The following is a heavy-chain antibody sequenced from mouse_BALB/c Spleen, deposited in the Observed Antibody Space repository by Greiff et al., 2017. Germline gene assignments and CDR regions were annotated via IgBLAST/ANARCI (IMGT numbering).Heavy chain of an antibody. CDR2: INPSNGRT. CDR1: GYTFTSYW. Sequence: QVQLQQSGAELVKPGASVKLSCKASGYTFTSYWMHWVKQRPGHGLEWIGEINPSNGRTNYTEKFKSKAPLTVDKSSSTAYMQLSSLTSEDSAVYYCARIYYDYDRAMDYWGQGTSVTVSS. D-gene: IGHD2-4*01. J-gene: IGHJ4*01. V-gene: IGHV1S81*02. CDR3: ARIYYDYDRAMDY.